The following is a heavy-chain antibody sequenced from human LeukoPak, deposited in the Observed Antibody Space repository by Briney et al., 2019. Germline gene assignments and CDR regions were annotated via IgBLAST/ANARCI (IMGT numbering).Heavy chain of an antibody. D-gene: IGHD3-9*01. CDR3: ARRYFDWSHALYYYYGMDV. J-gene: IGHJ6*02. Sequence: SETLSLTCAVYGGSFSGYYWSWIRQPPGKGLEWIGEINHSGSTNYNPSLKSRVTISVDTSKNQFSLKLSSVTAADTAVYYCARRYFDWSHALYYYYGMDVWGQGTTVTVSS. CDR1: GGSFSGYY. CDR2: INHSGST. V-gene: IGHV4-34*01.